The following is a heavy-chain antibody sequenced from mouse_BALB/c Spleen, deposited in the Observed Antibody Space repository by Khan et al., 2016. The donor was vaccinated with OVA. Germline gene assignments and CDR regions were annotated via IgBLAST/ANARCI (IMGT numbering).Heavy chain of an antibody. D-gene: IGHD1-1*01. V-gene: IGHV3-8*02. CDR3: VTNYYGNTYGYFDV. CDR2: INYSGST. CDR1: GDSITSGY. J-gene: IGHJ1*01. Sequence: EVQLQESGPSLVNPSQTLSLTCSVSGDSITSGYWNWIRKFPGNKLEYMGYINYSGSTYYNPSLKSRISITRDTSKNQFYLQLISVTTEDTATYFWVTNYYGNTYGYFDVWGAGTMVTVSS.